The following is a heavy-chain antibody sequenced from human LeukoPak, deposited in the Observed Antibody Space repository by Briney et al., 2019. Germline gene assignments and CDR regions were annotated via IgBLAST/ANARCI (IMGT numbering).Heavy chain of an antibody. CDR1: GLSVSTNY. CDR3: AREDATGSPFGY. V-gene: IGHV3-30*02. Sequence: PGGSLRLSCAASGLSVSTNYMSWVRQAPGKGLEWVAFIRYDGSNKYYADSVKGRFTISRDNAKNSLYLQMNSLRAEDTAVYYCAREDATGSPFGYWGQGTLVTVSS. D-gene: IGHD3-9*01. CDR2: IRYDGSNK. J-gene: IGHJ4*02.